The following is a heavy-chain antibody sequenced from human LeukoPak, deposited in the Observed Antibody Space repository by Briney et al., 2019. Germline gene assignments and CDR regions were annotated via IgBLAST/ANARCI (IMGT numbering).Heavy chain of an antibody. Sequence: GESLKISCKGSGYSFTSYWIGWVRQMPGKGLEWMGIIYPGDSDTRYSPSFQGQVTISADKSISTAYLQWSSLKASDTAMYYCARQAAAAGVYYYGMDVWGQGTTVTVSS. CDR1: GYSFTSYW. J-gene: IGHJ6*02. D-gene: IGHD6-13*01. V-gene: IGHV5-51*01. CDR2: IYPGDSDT. CDR3: ARQAAAAGVYYYGMDV.